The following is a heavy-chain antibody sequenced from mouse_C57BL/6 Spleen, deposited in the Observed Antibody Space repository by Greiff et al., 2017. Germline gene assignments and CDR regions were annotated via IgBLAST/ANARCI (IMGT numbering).Heavy chain of an antibody. CDR3: ARCAMVTTGFDY. CDR1: GYTFTDYD. D-gene: IGHD2-2*01. J-gene: IGHJ2*01. CDR2: IYPSNGST. V-gene: IGHV1-85*01. Sequence: QVPLQESGPELVKPGASVKLSCKASGYTFTDYDINWVKQRPGQGLEWIGCIYPSNGSTRYNEKFKGKATLTVDTSSSTAYMELHSLTSEDSAVYFCARCAMVTTGFDYWGQGTILTVS.